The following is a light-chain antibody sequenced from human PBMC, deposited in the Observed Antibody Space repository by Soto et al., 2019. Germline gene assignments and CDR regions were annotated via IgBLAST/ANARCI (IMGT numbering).Light chain of an antibody. CDR3: GTWDRSLSAGV. V-gene: IGLV1-44*01. Sequence: QAVVTQPPSASGTPGQRVTISCSGSDSNIGSNTVNWYQHLPGMAPKLLTHSNDHRPSGVADRFSGSKSGTSASLAISGLQSEDEADYFCGTWDRSLSAGVFGTGTKLTVL. J-gene: IGLJ1*01. CDR1: DSNIGSNT. CDR2: SND.